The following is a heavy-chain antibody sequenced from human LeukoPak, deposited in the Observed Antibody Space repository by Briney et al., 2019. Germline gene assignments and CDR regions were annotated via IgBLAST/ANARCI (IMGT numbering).Heavy chain of an antibody. J-gene: IGHJ6*03. D-gene: IGHD2-2*01. CDR3: ARGTAVPTAYLGSLGSAIYYYYMDV. CDR1: GGSIRSYY. V-gene: IGHV4-59*08. CDR2: IYYSGNT. Sequence: SGTLSLTCTVSGGSIRSYYWSWIRQPPGKGLEWIGYIYYSGNTNYKPSLKSRVTISVETSKNQFSLKLSSVTAADTAVYYCARGTAVPTAYLGSLGSAIYYYYMDVWGKGTTVTVSS.